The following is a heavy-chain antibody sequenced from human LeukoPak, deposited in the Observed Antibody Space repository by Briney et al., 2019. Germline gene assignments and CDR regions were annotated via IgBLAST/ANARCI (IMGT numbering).Heavy chain of an antibody. V-gene: IGHV3-48*01. CDR2: ISSSSSTI. CDR3: ARSSHYDILTGYSEEDAFDI. D-gene: IGHD3-9*01. CDR1: GFTFSSYS. Sequence: GGSLRLSCAASGFTFSSYSMNWVRQAPGKGLEWVSYISSSSSTIYYADSVKGRFTISRDNAKNSLYLQMNSLRVEDTAVYYCARSSHYDILTGYSEEDAFDIWGQGTMVTVSS. J-gene: IGHJ3*02.